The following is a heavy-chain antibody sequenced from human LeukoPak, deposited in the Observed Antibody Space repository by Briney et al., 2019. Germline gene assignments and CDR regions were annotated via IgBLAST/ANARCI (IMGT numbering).Heavy chain of an antibody. V-gene: IGHV3-7*01. Sequence: PGGSLRLSCAASGFAFSDFWMSWVRQAPGKGLSGWPTYMDSVEGRFTISRDNARNSLFLQMNNLRAEDTAVYYCATRGGDSEVDFWGQGTLVSVSS. CDR2: Y. CDR3: ATRGGDSEVDF. D-gene: IGHD4-17*01. CDR1: GFAFSDFW. J-gene: IGHJ4*02.